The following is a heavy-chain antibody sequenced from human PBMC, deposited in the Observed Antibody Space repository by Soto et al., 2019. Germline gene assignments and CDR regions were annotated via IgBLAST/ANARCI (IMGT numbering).Heavy chain of an antibody. J-gene: IGHJ6*02. CDR3: ARLSEGSINPYYYDDYGMDV. V-gene: IGHV1-69*01. D-gene: IGHD3-3*02. Sequence: QVQLVQSGAEVKKPGSSVKVSCKASGGTFSSYAISWVRQAPGQVLEWMGGIIPIFGTANYAQKFQGRVTITADEYTSTAYMELSSLRSYDTAVYYCARLSEGSINPYYYDDYGMDVWGQGTTVTVAS. CDR2: IIPIFGTA. CDR1: GGTFSSYA.